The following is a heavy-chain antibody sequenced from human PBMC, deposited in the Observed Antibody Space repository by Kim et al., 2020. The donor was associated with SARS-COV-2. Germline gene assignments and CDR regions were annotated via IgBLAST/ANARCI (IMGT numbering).Heavy chain of an antibody. CDR2: MYYSGSS. Sequence: SETLSLTCTVSGGSISSMNYYWGWIRQPPGKGLEWIGSMYYSGSSYYNPSLKSRVTISLDTSKNQFSLKLSSVTAADTSLYYCARVRGNWFDPWGQGTLVTVSS. CDR3: ARVRGNWFDP. J-gene: IGHJ5*02. CDR1: GGSISSMNYY. V-gene: IGHV4-39*01. D-gene: IGHD3-10*01.